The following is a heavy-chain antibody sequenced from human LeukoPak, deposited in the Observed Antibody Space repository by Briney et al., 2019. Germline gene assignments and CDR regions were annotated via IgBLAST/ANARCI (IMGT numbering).Heavy chain of an antibody. Sequence: PGRSLRLSCAASGFTFDDYAMHWVRQAPGKGLEWVSGISWNSGSIGYADSVKGRFTISRDNAKNSLYLQMNSLRAEDTALYYCAKDIESGSPGAPGKYGMDVWGQGTTVTVSS. CDR1: GFTFDDYA. CDR3: AKDIESGSPGAPGKYGMDV. J-gene: IGHJ6*02. V-gene: IGHV3-9*01. CDR2: ISWNSGSI. D-gene: IGHD3-22*01.